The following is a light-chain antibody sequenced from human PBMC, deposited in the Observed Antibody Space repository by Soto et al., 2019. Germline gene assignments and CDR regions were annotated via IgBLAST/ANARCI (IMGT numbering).Light chain of an antibody. CDR1: QSVNSSY. J-gene: IGKJ2*01. CDR2: SAS. CDR3: QLYGISPPKYT. V-gene: IGKV3-20*01. Sequence: EIVLTQSPGTLSLSPGERATLSCRASQSVNSSYLAWYQQKPGQAPRLLIYSASSRATGIPDRFSGSGSGTDFTLTISRLEPEDFQVDYCQLYGISPPKYTFGQGTKLEIK.